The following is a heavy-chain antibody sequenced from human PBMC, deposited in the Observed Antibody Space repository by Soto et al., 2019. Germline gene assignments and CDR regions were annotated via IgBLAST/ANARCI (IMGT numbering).Heavy chain of an antibody. CDR1: GGTFSSYA. CDR3: AGGGGGIAARGGYYYYGMDV. V-gene: IGHV1-69*12. Sequence: QVQLVQSGAEVKKPGSSVKVSCKASGGTFSSYAISWVRQAPGQGLEWMGGIIPIFGTANYAQKFQGRVTITADESTSTAYMELSSMRSEDTAVYYCAGGGGGIAARGGYYYYGMDVWGQGPTVTVSS. CDR2: IIPIFGTA. J-gene: IGHJ6*02. D-gene: IGHD6-6*01.